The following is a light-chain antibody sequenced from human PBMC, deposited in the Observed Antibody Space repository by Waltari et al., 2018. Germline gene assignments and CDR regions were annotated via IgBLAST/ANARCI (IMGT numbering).Light chain of an antibody. V-gene: IGLV1-47*01. CDR1: SSNVGFNS. Sequence: QSVLTQPPSASGTPGQRVTIPCSGRSSNVGFNSVYWYQQIPGTAPKPLIYRDNQRPSGVPDRFSGSKSGASASLAVSGLRSEDEADYYCAVWDDSLGTFVFGTGTQVTVL. CDR3: AVWDDSLGTFV. J-gene: IGLJ1*01. CDR2: RDN.